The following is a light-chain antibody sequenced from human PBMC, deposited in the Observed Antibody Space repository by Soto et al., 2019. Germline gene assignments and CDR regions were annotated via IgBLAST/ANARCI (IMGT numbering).Light chain of an antibody. J-gene: IGKJ4*01. V-gene: IGKV3-20*01. Sequence: EIVLTQSPGTLSLSPGERATLSCRASQIIGNSYLAWYQQKPGQAPRLLIYDASSRATGIPDRFSGSGSGTDFTLTISRLEPEDFAVYYCQHYSTSLLTFGGGTKVEIK. CDR3: QHYSTSLLT. CDR1: QIIGNSY. CDR2: DAS.